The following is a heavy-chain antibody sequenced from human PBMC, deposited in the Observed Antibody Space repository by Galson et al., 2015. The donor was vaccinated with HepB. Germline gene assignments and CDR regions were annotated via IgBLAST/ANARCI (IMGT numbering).Heavy chain of an antibody. Sequence: SLRLSCAASGFTFSSYAMHWVRQAPGKGLEWVAVISYDGSNKYYADSVKGRFTISRDNSKNTLYLQMNSLRAEDTAVYYCARDCGTRSSGSLHPFDYWGQGTLVTVSS. CDR3: ARDCGTRSSGSLHPFDY. CDR1: GFTFSSYA. J-gene: IGHJ4*02. D-gene: IGHD3-10*01. V-gene: IGHV3-30-3*01. CDR2: ISYDGSNK.